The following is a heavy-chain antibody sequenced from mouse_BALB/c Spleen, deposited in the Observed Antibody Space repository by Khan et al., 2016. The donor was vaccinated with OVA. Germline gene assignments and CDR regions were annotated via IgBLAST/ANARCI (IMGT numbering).Heavy chain of an antibody. D-gene: IGHD1-3*01. CDR2: IWAGGST. CDR1: GFSLTRYG. CDR3: ARLEDI. V-gene: IGHV2-9*02. Sequence: QMQLEESGPGLVAPSQSLSITCPVSGFSLTRYGVHWVRQPPGKGLEWLGVIWAGGSTNYNSALMSRLSISKDNSKSQVFLKMNSLQTDDTAMYYCARLEDIWGQGTTLTVSS. J-gene: IGHJ2*01.